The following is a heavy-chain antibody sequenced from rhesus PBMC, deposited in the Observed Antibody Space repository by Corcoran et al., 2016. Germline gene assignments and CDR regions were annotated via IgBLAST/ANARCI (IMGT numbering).Heavy chain of an antibody. CDR1: GFPISTTGKA. J-gene: IGHJ4*01. Sequence: QVTLKESGPALVKPTQTLTLTCPLSGFPISTTGKAGGWLRAPPGKALGWLASIDWNDSKYYSTSLKSKLTISKDTSKNQVVLTMTNMDPVDTATYYCARERVGATTYFDYWGQGVLVTVSS. V-gene: IGHV2-95*01. CDR2: IDWNDSK. D-gene: IGHD1-44*02. CDR3: ARERVGATTYFDY.